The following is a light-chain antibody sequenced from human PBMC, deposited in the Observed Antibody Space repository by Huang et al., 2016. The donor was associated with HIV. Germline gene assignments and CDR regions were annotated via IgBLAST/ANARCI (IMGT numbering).Light chain of an antibody. V-gene: IGKV3-15*01. Sequence: EIVMTQSPATLSVSPGERATLSCRASQSVSNNLAWYQQKLGQAPRLRIYGASTRATGIPARFSGSGSGTDFTLTISSLQSEDFAVYYCQQYSDWPLWTFGQGSKVEIK. CDR1: QSVSNN. J-gene: IGKJ1*01. CDR2: GAS. CDR3: QQYSDWPLWT.